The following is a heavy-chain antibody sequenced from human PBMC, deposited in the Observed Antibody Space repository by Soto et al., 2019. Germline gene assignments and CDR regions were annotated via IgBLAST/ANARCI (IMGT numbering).Heavy chain of an antibody. CDR3: ASYYYGSGSYPWFDP. V-gene: IGHV4-39*01. CDR2: IYYSGST. J-gene: IGHJ5*02. CDR1: GGSISSSSYY. D-gene: IGHD3-10*01. Sequence: SETLSLTCTVSGGSISSSSYYWGWIRQPPGKGLEWIGSIYYSGSTYYNPSLKSRVTIFVDTSKNQFSLKLSSVTAADTAVYYCASYYYGSGSYPWFDPWGQGTLVTVSS.